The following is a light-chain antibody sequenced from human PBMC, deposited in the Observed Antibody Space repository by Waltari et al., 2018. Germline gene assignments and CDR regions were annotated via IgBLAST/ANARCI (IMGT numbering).Light chain of an antibody. CDR1: SSTVGGYHY. V-gene: IGLV2-14*03. Sequence: QSALTQPASLSGSPGQSLTISCTGPSSTVGGYHYGSWYQHHPGKAPKLMIYNVSNRPSGVSNRVSGSKSGNTASLTISGLQAEDEADYYCSSYISSSTLELFGGGTSLTVL. CDR3: SSYISSSTLEL. J-gene: IGLJ2*01. CDR2: NVS.